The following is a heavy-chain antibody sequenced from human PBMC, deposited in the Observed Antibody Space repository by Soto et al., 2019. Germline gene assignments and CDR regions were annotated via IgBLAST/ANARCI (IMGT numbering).Heavy chain of an antibody. CDR2: INPILSMS. J-gene: IGHJ4*02. D-gene: IGHD3-10*01. V-gene: IGHV1-69*02. CDR1: GDTFTFYS. Sequence: QVQLVQSGAEVKRPGSSVKVSCKASGDTFTFYSINWVRQSPGLGLEWMGRINPILSMSNYAQRFQGRVTMTADKSTSKAYMELSSLRSEDTAIYYCASSYGSGYRAFDYWGQGALVTFAS. CDR3: ASSYGSGYRAFDY.